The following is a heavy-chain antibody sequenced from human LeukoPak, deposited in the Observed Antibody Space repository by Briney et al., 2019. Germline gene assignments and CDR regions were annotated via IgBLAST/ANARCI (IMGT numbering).Heavy chain of an antibody. CDR3: ARALATYYDILTGTDWWYMDV. CDR2: TYYRAKWYN. D-gene: IGHD3-9*01. V-gene: IGHV6-1*01. CDR1: GDSVSSNSAA. J-gene: IGHJ6*03. Sequence: SQTLSLTCAISGDSVSSNSAAWNWIRQSPSRGLEWLGRTYYRAKWYNDYAVSVKNRITINPETSKKQFSLQPTVVTHEDTAVYDCARALATYYDILTGTDWWYMDVWGKGTTVTVSS.